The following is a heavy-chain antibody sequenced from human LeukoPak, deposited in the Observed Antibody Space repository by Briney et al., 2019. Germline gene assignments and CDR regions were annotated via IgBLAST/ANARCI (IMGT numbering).Heavy chain of an antibody. J-gene: IGHJ4*02. CDR1: GFTFSGSA. V-gene: IGHV3-73*01. CDR3: TSRKALGYCSGGSCQDY. Sequence: GGSLGLSCAASGFTFSGSAMHWVRQASGKGLEWVGRIRSKANSYATAYAASVKGRFTISRDDSKNTAYLQMNSLKTEDTAVYYCTSRKALGYCSGGSCQDYWGQGTLVTVSS. D-gene: IGHD2-15*01. CDR2: IRSKANSYAT.